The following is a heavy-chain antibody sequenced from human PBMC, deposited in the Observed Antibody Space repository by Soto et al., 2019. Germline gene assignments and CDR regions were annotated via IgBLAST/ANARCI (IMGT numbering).Heavy chain of an antibody. CDR1: GFTFDNYG. J-gene: IGHJ6*02. Sequence: GVLRLSCAASGFTFDNYGMSWVRQAPGKGLEWIGAITGAGGSTYNADSVKGRFTISRDNSKKTVYVQVDSLRVEDTAVYYCAKGHSDSFGNHDYFGMDVWGQGTAVTVSS. CDR3: AKGHSDSFGNHDYFGMDV. D-gene: IGHD4-4*01. CDR2: ITGAGGST. V-gene: IGHV3-23*01.